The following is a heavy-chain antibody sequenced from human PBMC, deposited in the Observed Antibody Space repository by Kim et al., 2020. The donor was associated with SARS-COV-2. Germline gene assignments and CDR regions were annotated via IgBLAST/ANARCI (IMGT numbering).Heavy chain of an antibody. CDR2: MNPNSGNT. J-gene: IGHJ6*02. D-gene: IGHD6-19*01. CDR3: ARGNSLRSSFSSGWDWYYYYGMDV. V-gene: IGHV1-8*01. Sequence: ASVKVSCKASGYTFTSYDINWVRQATGQGLEWMGWMNPNSGNTGYAQKFQGRVTMTRNTSISTAYMELSSLRSEDTAVYYCARGNSLRSSFSSGWDWYYYYGMDVWGQGTTVTVSS. CDR1: GYTFTSYD.